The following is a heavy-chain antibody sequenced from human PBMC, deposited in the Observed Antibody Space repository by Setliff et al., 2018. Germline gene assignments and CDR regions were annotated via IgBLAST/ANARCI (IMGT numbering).Heavy chain of an antibody. CDR3: ARVLPPNYYYYYMDV. D-gene: IGHD2-15*01. J-gene: IGHJ6*03. CDR2: ISYSGAT. V-gene: IGHV4-59*12. CDR1: GGSISSYS. Sequence: PSETLSLTCTVSGGSISSYSWSWIRQPPGKGLQWIGYISYSGATNYNPSLKSRVTISVDTSKNQFSLKLSSVTAADTAVYYCARVLPPNYYYYYMDVWGKGTTVTVSS.